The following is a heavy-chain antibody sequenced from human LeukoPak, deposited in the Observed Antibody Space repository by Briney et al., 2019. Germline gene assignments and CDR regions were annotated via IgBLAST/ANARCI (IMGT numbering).Heavy chain of an antibody. CDR2: IKSKTDGGTT. D-gene: IGHD2-15*01. V-gene: IGHV3-15*01. J-gene: IGHJ4*02. CDR3: TTLHYCSGGSCYGIL. CDR1: GFTFSNAW. Sequence: GGSLRLSCAASGFTFSNAWMSWVRQAPGKGLEWVGRIKSKTDGGTTGYAAPVKGRFTISRDDSKNTLYLQMNSLKTEDTAVYYCTTLHYCSGGSCYGILWGQGTLVTVSS.